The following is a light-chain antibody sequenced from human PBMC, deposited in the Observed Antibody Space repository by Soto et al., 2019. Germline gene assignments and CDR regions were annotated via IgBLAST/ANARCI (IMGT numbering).Light chain of an antibody. CDR2: AAS. V-gene: IGKV1-5*01. CDR1: QSIREY. J-gene: IGKJ1*01. CDR3: QQYNSYSRT. Sequence: DIQMTQSPSSLSASVGDRATTTGRASQSIREYLTWYQQKQGQAPKLXIYAASSLESGVPSRFSGSGSGTEFTLTISSLQPDDFATYYCQQYNSYSRTFGQGTKVDIK.